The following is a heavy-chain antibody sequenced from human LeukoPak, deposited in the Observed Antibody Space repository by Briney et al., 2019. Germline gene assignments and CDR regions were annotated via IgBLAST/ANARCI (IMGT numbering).Heavy chain of an antibody. CDR2: ISAYNGNT. CDR3: ARASAGVLTGYLLS. J-gene: IGHJ5*02. CDR1: GYTFTSYG. D-gene: IGHD3-9*01. V-gene: IGHV1-18*01. Sequence: ASVKVSCKASGYTFTSYGISWVRQAPGQGLEWMGWISAYNGNTNYAQKLQGRVTMTTDTSTSTAYMELSSLRSEDTAVYYCARASAGVLTGYLLSWGQGTLVTVSS.